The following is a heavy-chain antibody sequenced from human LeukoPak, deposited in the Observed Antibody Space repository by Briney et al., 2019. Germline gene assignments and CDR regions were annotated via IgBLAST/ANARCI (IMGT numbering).Heavy chain of an antibody. CDR1: GYSFTSYW. J-gene: IGHJ5*02. D-gene: IGHD3-3*01. CDR2: IYPGDSDT. Sequence: GESLKISCKAHGYSFTSYWIGWVRQMPGKGLEWMGIIYPGDSDTRYSPSFQGQVTISADKSTSTAYLQWSSLKASDTAMYYCALVYDFWSDTNWFDPWGQGTLATVSS. V-gene: IGHV5-51*01. CDR3: ALVYDFWSDTNWFDP.